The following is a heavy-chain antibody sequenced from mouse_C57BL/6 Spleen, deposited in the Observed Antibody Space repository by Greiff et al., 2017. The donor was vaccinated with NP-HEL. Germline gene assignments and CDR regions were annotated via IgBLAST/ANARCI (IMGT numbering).Heavy chain of an antibody. Sequence: QVQLQQPGAELVKPGASVKLSCKASGYTFTSYWMHWVKQRPGQGLEWIGMIHPNSGSTNYNEKFKSKATLTVDKSSSTAYMQLSSLTSEDSAVYYCARGAFYGNYEGYWGQGTTLTVSS. V-gene: IGHV1-64*01. CDR3: ARGAFYGNYEGY. D-gene: IGHD2-10*01. CDR2: IHPNSGST. J-gene: IGHJ2*01. CDR1: GYTFTSYW.